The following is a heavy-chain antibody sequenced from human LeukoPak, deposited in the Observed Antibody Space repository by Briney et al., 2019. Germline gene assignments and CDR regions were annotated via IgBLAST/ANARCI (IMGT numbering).Heavy chain of an antibody. J-gene: IGHJ3*02. V-gene: IGHV3-66*01. D-gene: IGHD5-18*01. CDR3: ARVIVDTGYDAFDI. CDR2: IYSGGNT. Sequence: GGSLRLSCAASGFTVSSNYMSWVRQAPGKGLEWLSIIYSGGNTYYADSGKGRFTISRDNSKNTVFLQMNSLRAEDTAVYYCARVIVDTGYDAFDIWGQGTMVTVSS. CDR1: GFTVSSNY.